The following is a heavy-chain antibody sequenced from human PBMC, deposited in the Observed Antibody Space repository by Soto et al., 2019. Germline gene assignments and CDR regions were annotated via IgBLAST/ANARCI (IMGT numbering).Heavy chain of an antibody. J-gene: IGHJ4*02. CDR2: INPNSGGT. Sequence: QVQLVQSGAEVKKPGASVKVSCKASGYTFTGFFIHWVRQAPGQGLECMGWINPNSGGTYYAQKSQGRVTMTRDTSITTVYLELSSLKTEDTAVYYCARGGTIVEGGIRTGSVEYWGQGTLVTVSS. CDR1: GYTFTGFF. D-gene: IGHD6-13*01. CDR3: ARGGTIVEGGIRTGSVEY. V-gene: IGHV1-2*02.